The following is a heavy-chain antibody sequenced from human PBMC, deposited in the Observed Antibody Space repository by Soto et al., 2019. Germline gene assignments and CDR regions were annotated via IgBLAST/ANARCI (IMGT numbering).Heavy chain of an antibody. J-gene: IGHJ6*02. CDR3: ARLGYYSGSVTYGMDV. Sequence: QVQLVESGGGVVQPGRSLRLSCAASGFTFSSYGMHWVRQAPGKGLEWVAVISYDGSNKYYADSVKGRFTISRDNSKNTLYLQMNSLRAEDTAVYYCARLGYYSGSVTYGMDVWGQGTTVTVSS. CDR2: ISYDGSNK. V-gene: IGHV3-30*03. D-gene: IGHD3-10*01. CDR1: GFTFSSYG.